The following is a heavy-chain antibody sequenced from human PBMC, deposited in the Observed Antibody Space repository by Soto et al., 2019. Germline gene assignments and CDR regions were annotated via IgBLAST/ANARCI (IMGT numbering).Heavy chain of an antibody. CDR3: VRGGGGGLFDP. J-gene: IGHJ5*02. Sequence: SLLLSFSFSFFTFGYSYMSWIRQAPGKGLEWLSYISPGSRYPAYADSVKGRFTISRDNAKRSLYLQMMSLTAEDTAIYYCVRGGGGGLFDPWGQGTMVTVSS. V-gene: IGHV3-11*06. D-gene: IGHD2-15*01. CDR2: ISPGSRYP. CDR1: FFTFGYSY.